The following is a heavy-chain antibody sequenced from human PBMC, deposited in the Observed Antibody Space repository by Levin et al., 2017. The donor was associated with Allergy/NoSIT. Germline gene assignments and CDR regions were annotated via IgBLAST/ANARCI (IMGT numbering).Heavy chain of an antibody. CDR2: IFSGGSK. CDR1: GFTVSGQY. J-gene: IGHJ6*03. Sequence: QAGGSLRLSCAASGFTVSGQYMSWVRQAPGKALEWVSLIFSGGSKYYADSVKGRFTISRDTSKNILYLQMNSLRAEDTAVYYCARTHYDILTSYMDVWGKGTTVTVSS. CDR3: ARTHYDILTSYMDV. V-gene: IGHV3-66*02. D-gene: IGHD3-9*01.